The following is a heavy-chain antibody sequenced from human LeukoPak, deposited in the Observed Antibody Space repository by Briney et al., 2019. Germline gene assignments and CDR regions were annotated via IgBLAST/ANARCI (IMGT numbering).Heavy chain of an antibody. J-gene: IGHJ4*02. CDR1: GTSFISYW. CDR2: FYLGDSDT. Sequence: GGSLEISCQGSGTSFISYWIGWAGRLPGKGREWMGVFYLGDSDTRYSPSFQGQVTISDDKSISTAYLQRSSLKASDTAMYYCAKSEFSRSSPPFDYWGQGPLVTVSS. D-gene: IGHD6-6*01. CDR3: AKSEFSRSSPPFDY. V-gene: IGHV5-51*01.